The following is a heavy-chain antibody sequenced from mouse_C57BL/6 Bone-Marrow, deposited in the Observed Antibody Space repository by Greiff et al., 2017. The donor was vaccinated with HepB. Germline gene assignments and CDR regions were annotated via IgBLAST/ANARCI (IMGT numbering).Heavy chain of an antibody. V-gene: IGHV1-52*01. CDR3: ARRGPITTVVATNYYAMDY. Sequence: VKLQQPGAELVRPGSSVKLSCKASGYTFTSYWMHWVKQRPIQGLEWIGNIDPSDSETHYNQKFKDKATLTVDKSSSTAYMQLSSLTSEDSAVYYCARRGPITTVVATNYYAMDYWGQGTSVTVSS. CDR1: GYTFTSYW. CDR2: IDPSDSET. D-gene: IGHD1-1*01. J-gene: IGHJ4*01.